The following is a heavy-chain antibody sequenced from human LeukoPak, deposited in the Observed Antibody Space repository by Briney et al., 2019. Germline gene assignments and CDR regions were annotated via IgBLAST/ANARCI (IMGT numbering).Heavy chain of an antibody. CDR3: ARDSAGNDY. Sequence: GGSLRLSCAVPGFSVSNSGMSWVRQAPGKGLEWVANIKQDGSEKYYVDSVKGRFTISRDNAKNSLYLQMNSLRAEDTAMYYCARDSAGNDYWGQGTLVTVSS. J-gene: IGHJ4*02. D-gene: IGHD6-13*01. CDR1: GFSVSNSG. V-gene: IGHV3-7*01. CDR2: IKQDGSEK.